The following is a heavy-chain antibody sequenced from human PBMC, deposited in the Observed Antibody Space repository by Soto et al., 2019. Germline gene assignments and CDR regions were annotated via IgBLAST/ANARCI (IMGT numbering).Heavy chain of an antibody. CDR3: ARVEIQQCSGGSCFVDY. D-gene: IGHD2-15*01. J-gene: IGHJ4*02. CDR2: INPSGGST. CDR1: GYTFTSYY. Sequence: ASVKVSCKASGYTFTSYYMHWVRQAPGQGLEWMGIINPSGGSTSYAQKFQGRVTMTRDTSTSTVYMELSSLRSEDTAVYYCARVEIQQCSGGSCFVDYWGQVTLVFVSS. V-gene: IGHV1-46*01.